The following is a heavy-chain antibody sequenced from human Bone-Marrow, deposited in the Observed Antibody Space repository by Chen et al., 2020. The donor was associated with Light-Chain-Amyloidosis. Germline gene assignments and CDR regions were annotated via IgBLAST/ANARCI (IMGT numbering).Heavy chain of an antibody. CDR3: AKSGILRFLEWLSSYYFDY. CDR1: GFTFSTYA. CDR2: ISGSGGSK. Sequence: EVHLLESGGGLVQPGGSLRLSCAASGFTFSTYAMSWVRQAPGKGLEWVPAISGSGGSKYYADSVKGRFTISRDNSKNTRYLQMNSLRAEDTAVYYCAKSGILRFLEWLSSYYFDYWGQGTLVTVSS. J-gene: IGHJ4*02. V-gene: IGHV3-23*01. D-gene: IGHD3-3*01.